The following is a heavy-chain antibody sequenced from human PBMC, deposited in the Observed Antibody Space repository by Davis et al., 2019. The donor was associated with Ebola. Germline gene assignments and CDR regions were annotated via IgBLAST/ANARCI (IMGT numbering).Heavy chain of an antibody. D-gene: IGHD1-26*01. V-gene: IGHV3-23*01. CDR2: ISGSGSST. Sequence: GGSLRLSCAASGFTFTSYVMTWVRQAPGKGLNWVSTISGSGSSTYYADSVKGRFTISRDNSKNTLYLQMNSLRAEDTAVYYCAKDQAGEWELQYYYYYGMDVWGKGTTVTVSS. CDR1: GFTFTSYV. J-gene: IGHJ6*04. CDR3: AKDQAGEWELQYYYYYGMDV.